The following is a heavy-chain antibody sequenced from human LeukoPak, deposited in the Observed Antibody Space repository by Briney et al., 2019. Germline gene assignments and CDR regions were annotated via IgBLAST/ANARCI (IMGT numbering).Heavy chain of an antibody. CDR1: GFTFSSYA. V-gene: IGHV3-23*01. J-gene: IGHJ4*02. CDR2: IRGSGGST. D-gene: IGHD3-22*01. Sequence: PGGSLRLSCAASGFTFSSYAMHWVRQAPGKGLEWVSAIRGSGGSTYYADSVKGRFTISRDNSKNTLYLQMNSLRAEDTAVYYCAKFPHYFDSSGYPADWGQGTLVTVSS. CDR3: AKFPHYFDSSGYPAD.